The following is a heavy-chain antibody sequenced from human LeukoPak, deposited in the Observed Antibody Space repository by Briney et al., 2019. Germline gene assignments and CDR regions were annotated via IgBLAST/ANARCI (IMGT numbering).Heavy chain of an antibody. CDR3: ARDYYGMDV. CDR2: INSDGSST. J-gene: IGHJ6*02. V-gene: IGHV3-74*01. CDR1: GFTLSNYW. Sequence: GGSLRLSCAASGFTLSNYWMHWVRQAPGKGLVWVSRINSDGSSTNYADSVKGRFTISRDNAKNTLYLQMNSLRAEDTAVNYCARDYYGMDVWGQGTTVTVSS.